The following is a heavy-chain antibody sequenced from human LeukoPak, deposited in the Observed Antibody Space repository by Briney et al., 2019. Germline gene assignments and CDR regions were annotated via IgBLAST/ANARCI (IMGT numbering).Heavy chain of an antibody. J-gene: IGHJ4*02. D-gene: IGHD5-18*01. V-gene: IGHV4-59*01. CDR3: VRSPVDTAMVTDY. CDR2: IYYSGST. CDR1: GGSISSYY. Sequence: SETLSLTCTVSGGSISSYYWSWIRQPPGKGLEWIGYIYYSGSTNYNPSLKSRVTISVDTSKNQFSLKLSSVTAADTAVYYCVRSPVDTAMVTDYWGQGTLVTVSS.